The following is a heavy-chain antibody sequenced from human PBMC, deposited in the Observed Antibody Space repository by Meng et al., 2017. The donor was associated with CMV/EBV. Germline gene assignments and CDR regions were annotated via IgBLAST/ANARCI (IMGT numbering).Heavy chain of an antibody. CDR1: GYSISSGYY. J-gene: IGHJ4*02. CDR2: IYHSGST. CDR3: ARAGYYYDSSGYIDY. V-gene: IGHV4-38-2*02. D-gene: IGHD3-22*01. Sequence: GSLRLSCTVSGYSISSGYYWGWIRQPPGKGLEWIGSIYHSGSTYYNPSLKSRVTISVDTSKNQFSLKLSPVTAADTAVYYCARAGYYYDSSGYIDYWGQGTLVTVSS.